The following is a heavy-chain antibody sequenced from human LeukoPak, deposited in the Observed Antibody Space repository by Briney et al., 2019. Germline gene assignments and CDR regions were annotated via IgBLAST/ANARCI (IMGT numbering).Heavy chain of an antibody. CDR2: ISGDGGST. Sequence: AGGSLRLSCAAPGFMFHDYAIHWVRQAPGKGLEWVSLISGDGGSTFYADSVKGRFTISRDNSKNSLYLQMNSLRSDDTALYYCARESESSGWYDYWGQGTLVTV. V-gene: IGHV3-43*02. J-gene: IGHJ4*02. CDR1: GFMFHDYA. CDR3: ARESESSGWYDY. D-gene: IGHD6-19*01.